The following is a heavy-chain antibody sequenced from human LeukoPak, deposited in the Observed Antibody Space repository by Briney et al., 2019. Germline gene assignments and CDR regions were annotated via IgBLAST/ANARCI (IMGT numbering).Heavy chain of an antibody. J-gene: IGHJ5*02. CDR3: AREQPGP. D-gene: IGHD6-13*01. CDR2: ISYAGSNK. V-gene: IGHV3-30*19. Sequence: GRSLRLSCAASGFTFSTYGMHWVRQAPGKGLEWVAVISYAGSNKYYADSVKGRFSISRDNVKNTLYLQMNSLRAEDTAVYFCAREQPGPWGQGTLVTVSS. CDR1: GFTFSTYG.